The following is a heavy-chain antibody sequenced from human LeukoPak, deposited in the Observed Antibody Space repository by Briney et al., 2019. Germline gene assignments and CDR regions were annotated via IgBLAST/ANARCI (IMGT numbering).Heavy chain of an antibody. Sequence: ASVKVSCKASEGTFSSYAISWVRQAPGQGLEWMGWMNPNSGNTGYAQKFQGRVTMTRNTSISTAYMELSSLRSEDTAVYYCARGRRRGYSGYDLGGGAFDIWGQGTMVTVSS. CDR2: MNPNSGNT. CDR1: EGTFSSYA. V-gene: IGHV1-8*02. D-gene: IGHD5-12*01. J-gene: IGHJ3*02. CDR3: ARGRRRGYSGYDLGGGAFDI.